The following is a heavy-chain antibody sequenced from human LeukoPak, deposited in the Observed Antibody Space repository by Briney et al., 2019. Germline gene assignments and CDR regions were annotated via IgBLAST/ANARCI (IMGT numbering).Heavy chain of an antibody. CDR1: GYSFTSNY. CDR3: ARDQEAFDY. J-gene: IGHJ4*02. V-gene: IGHV1-46*01. CDR2: FYPRDGST. Sequence: ASVKVSCKASGYSFTSNYIHWVRQAPGQGLERMGMFYPRDGSTSYAQKFQGRVTVTRDTSTSTVHMELSGLRSEDTAVYYCARDQEAFDYWGQGTLVTVSS.